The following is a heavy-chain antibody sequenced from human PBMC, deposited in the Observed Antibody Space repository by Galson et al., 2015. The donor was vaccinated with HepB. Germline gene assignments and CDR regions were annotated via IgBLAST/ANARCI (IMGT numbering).Heavy chain of an antibody. CDR2: ISYDGSNK. V-gene: IGHV3-30-3*01. CDR1: GFTFSSYA. CDR3: ARDGSGGGYYFDY. D-gene: IGHD3-10*01. Sequence: SLRLSCAASGFTFSSYAMHWVRQAPGKGLEWVAVISYDGSNKYYADSVKGRFTISRDNSKNTLYLQMNSLRAEDTAVYYCARDGSGGGYYFDYWGQGTLVTVSS. J-gene: IGHJ4*02.